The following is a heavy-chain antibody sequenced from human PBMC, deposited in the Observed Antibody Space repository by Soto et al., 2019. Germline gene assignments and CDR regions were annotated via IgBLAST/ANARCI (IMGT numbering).Heavy chain of an antibody. CDR1: GFTFSSYG. D-gene: IGHD2-21*01. Sequence: GGSLRLSCXASGFTFSSYGMHWVRQAPGKGLEWVAVIWYDGSNKYYADSVKGRFTISRDNSKNTLYLQMNSLRAEDTAVYYCARDSKNLFGAFGIWGQGTMVTVSS. CDR2: IWYDGSNK. J-gene: IGHJ3*02. CDR3: ARDSKNLFGAFGI. V-gene: IGHV3-33*01.